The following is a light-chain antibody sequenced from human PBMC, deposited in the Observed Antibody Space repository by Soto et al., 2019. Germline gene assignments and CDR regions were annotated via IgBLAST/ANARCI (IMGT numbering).Light chain of an antibody. V-gene: IGLV1-36*01. J-gene: IGLJ3*02. Sequence: QSVLTQPPSVSEAPRQRVTISCSGSSSYIGNNAVNWYQQLPGKAPKLLIYYDDLLPSGVSDRFSGSKSGTSASLAISGLQSEDEADYYCAAWDDSLNALVFGGGTKLTVL. CDR3: AAWDDSLNALV. CDR1: SSYIGNNA. CDR2: YDD.